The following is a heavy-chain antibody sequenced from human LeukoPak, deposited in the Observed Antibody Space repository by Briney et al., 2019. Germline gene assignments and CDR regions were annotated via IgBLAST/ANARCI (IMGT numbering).Heavy chain of an antibody. V-gene: IGHV4-59*01. J-gene: IGHJ4*02. CDR2: IFYTGST. CDR3: ARRASTGNNYADNFDS. CDR1: GGSISSYY. Sequence: PSETLSLTCTVSGGSISSYYWSWIRQPPGKGLEWIGYIFYTGSTNYNPSLKSRVTISLDTSNNQFSLKLSSVIASDTTVYYCARRASTGNNYADNFDSWGQGTLVTVSS. D-gene: IGHD1/OR15-1a*01.